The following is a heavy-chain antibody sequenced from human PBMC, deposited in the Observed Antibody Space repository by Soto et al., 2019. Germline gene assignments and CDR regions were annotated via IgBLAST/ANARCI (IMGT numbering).Heavy chain of an antibody. J-gene: IGHJ6*02. CDR1: GGSISSSSYY. Sequence: SETLSLTCTVSGGSISSSSYYWGWIRQPPGKGLEWIGSIYYSGSTYYNPSLKSRVTISVDTSKNQFSLKLSSVTAADTAVYYCARPAPRGHSSDYYYGMAVWGQGTTVTVFS. CDR3: ARPAPRGHSSDYYYGMAV. CDR2: IYYSGST. V-gene: IGHV4-39*01. D-gene: IGHD6-25*01.